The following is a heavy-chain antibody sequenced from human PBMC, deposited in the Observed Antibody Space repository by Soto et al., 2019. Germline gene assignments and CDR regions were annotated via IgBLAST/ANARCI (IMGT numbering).Heavy chain of an antibody. V-gene: IGHV1-3*01. CDR1: GYTFTGYA. J-gene: IGHJ4*02. CDR3: ARAVAVAADFDY. Sequence: ASVKVSCKASGYTFTGYAMHWGRQAPGQRLEWMGWINAGNGNTKYSQKFQGRVTITRDTSASAAYMELSSLSSEDTAVYYCARAVAVAADFDYWGQGTLVTVSS. CDR2: INAGNGNT. D-gene: IGHD6-19*01.